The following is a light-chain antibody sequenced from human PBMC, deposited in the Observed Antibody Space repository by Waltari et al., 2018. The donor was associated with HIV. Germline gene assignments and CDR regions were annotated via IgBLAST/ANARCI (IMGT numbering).Light chain of an antibody. CDR2: LGS. CDR1: QSLLHSNGYNY. V-gene: IGKV2-28*01. J-gene: IGKJ4*01. Sequence: DIVMTQSPLSLPVTPGEPASISCRSSQSLLHSNGYNYLDCYLQKPGQSPQLLIELGSNRASGVPDRFSGSGSGTDFTLKISRVEAEDGGVYYCMQSLQTPTFGGGTKVEIK. CDR3: MQSLQTPT.